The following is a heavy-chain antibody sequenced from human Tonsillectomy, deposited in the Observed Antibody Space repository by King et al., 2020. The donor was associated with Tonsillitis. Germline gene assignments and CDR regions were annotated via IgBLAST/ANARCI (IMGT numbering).Heavy chain of an antibody. Sequence: QLVQSGGGLVHPGGSLRLSCAASGFTVSSHYMSWVRQAPGKGLEWVSIMYSGGNTYYTDSVKGRFTISRDNSKNTVYLQMNSLRAEDTAVYYCARASIFGVVDLWGRGTLVTVSS. CDR2: MYSGGNT. D-gene: IGHD3-3*01. V-gene: IGHV3-66*01. CDR3: ARASIFGVVDL. CDR1: GFTVSSHY. J-gene: IGHJ2*01.